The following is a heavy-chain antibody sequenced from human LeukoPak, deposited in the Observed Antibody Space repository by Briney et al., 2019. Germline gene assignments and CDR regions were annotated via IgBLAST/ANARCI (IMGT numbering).Heavy chain of an antibody. Sequence: ASVKVSCKASGYTFTSYAMNWVRQAPGQGLEWMGWINTNTGNPTYAQGFTGRFVFSLDTSVSTAYLQISSLKAEDTAVYYCASYGSGSYYKGNWFDPWGQGTLVTVSS. CDR3: ASYGSGSYYKGNWFDP. D-gene: IGHD3-10*01. V-gene: IGHV7-4-1*02. CDR1: GYTFTSYA. CDR2: INTNTGNP. J-gene: IGHJ5*02.